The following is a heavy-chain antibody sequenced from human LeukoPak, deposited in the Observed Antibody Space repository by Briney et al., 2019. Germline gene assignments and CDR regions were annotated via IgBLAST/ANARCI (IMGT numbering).Heavy chain of an antibody. D-gene: IGHD2-21*02. CDR1: GGSFSGYY. CDR2: ISHSGST. J-gene: IGHJ4*02. CDR3: ARYEVVTAIRAIDY. Sequence: SETLSLTCAVYGGSFSGYYWSWIRQPPGKGLEWIGEISHSGSTNYNPSLKSRVTISVDTSKNQFSLKLSSVTAADTAVYYCARYEVVTAIRAIDYWGQGTLVTVSS. V-gene: IGHV4-34*01.